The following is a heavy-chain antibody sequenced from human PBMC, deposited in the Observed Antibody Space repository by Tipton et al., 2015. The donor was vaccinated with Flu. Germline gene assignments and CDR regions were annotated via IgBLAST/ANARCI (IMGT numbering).Heavy chain of an antibody. Sequence: LRLSCAVSDYSIGSGYYWGWVRQPPGKGLEWIGCISHSGRTYYDPSLKSRVTISVDTAKNQFSQRLSSVTAADTAVYYCARSTYYYGSGSADYWGQGTLVTVSS. V-gene: IGHV4-38-2*01. CDR1: DYSIGSGYY. CDR3: ARSTYYYGSGSADY. J-gene: IGHJ4*02. D-gene: IGHD3-10*01. CDR2: ISHSGRT.